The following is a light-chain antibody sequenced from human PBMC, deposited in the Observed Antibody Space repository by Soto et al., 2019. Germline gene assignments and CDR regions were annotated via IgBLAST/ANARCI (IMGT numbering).Light chain of an antibody. V-gene: IGLV2-14*03. J-gene: IGLJ1*01. Sequence: QSALTQPASVSGSPGQSITISCTGTSSDVGGYNYVSWYQQHPGKAPKLMIYDVSNRPSGVSNRFSGSKSVNTASLTISGLQAEDEDDYYCSSYTSSSLHVFGTGTKLTVL. CDR1: SSDVGGYNY. CDR2: DVS. CDR3: SSYTSSSLHV.